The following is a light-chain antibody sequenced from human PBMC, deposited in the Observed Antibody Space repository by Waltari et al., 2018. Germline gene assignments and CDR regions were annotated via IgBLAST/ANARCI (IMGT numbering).Light chain of an antibody. J-gene: IGLJ2*01. Sequence: SYELTQPPSVSVSPGQTARITCSGDELPKQYAFWYRQKPGQAPELLIYKDTEGPSGIPERVSASSSGTTVTLTITGVQPEDEADYYCQSADSTNTYWVFGGGTKLTVL. CDR2: KDT. CDR1: ELPKQY. V-gene: IGLV3-25*03. CDR3: QSADSTNTYWV.